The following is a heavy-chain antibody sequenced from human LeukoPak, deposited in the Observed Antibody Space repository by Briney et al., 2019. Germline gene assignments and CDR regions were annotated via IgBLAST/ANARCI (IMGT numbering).Heavy chain of an antibody. CDR2: INPNSGGT. D-gene: IGHD4-17*01. CDR3: ARGAPTVTNTPNFDY. Sequence: GASVTVSCKPSGYTFTGYYMHWVRQAPGQGLEWMGWINPNSGGTNYAQKFQGRVTMTRDTSISTAYMELSRLRSDDTAVYYCARGAPTVTNTPNFDYWGQGTLVTVSS. CDR1: GYTFTGYY. V-gene: IGHV1-2*02. J-gene: IGHJ4*02.